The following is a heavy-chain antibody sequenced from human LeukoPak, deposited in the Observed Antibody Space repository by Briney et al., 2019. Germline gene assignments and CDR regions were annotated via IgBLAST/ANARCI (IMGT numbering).Heavy chain of an antibody. D-gene: IGHD6-19*01. V-gene: IGHV3-11*01. J-gene: IGHJ4*02. CDR2: IGGSDSIV. Sequence: PGGSLRLSCAVSEFPVNDYYMIWIRQAPGKGLEWVADIGGSDSIVAYAASVRGRFSISRDFAKSSLYLQMNSLRAEDTAVYYRAREMVAGTFDSWCRRALVTVSS. CDR3: AREMVAGTFDS. CDR1: EFPVNDYY.